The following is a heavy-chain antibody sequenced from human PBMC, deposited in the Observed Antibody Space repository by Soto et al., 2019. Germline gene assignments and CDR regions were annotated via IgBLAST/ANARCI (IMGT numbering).Heavy chain of an antibody. J-gene: IGHJ4*02. D-gene: IGHD7-27*01. CDR2: ISYDGSNK. V-gene: IGHV3-30-3*01. CDR1: GFTFSSYA. CDR3: ARLLWTGDQRAFDY. Sequence: QVQLVESGGGVVQPGRSLRLSCAASGFTFSSYAMHWVRQAPGTGLEWVAVISYDGSNKYYADSVKGRFTISRDNSKNTLYLQMNSLRAEDTAVYYCARLLWTGDQRAFDYWGQGTLVTVSS.